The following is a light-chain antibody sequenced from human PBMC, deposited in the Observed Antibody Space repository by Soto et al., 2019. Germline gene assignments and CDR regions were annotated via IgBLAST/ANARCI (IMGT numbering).Light chain of an antibody. CDR3: ISYRGSDTSYV. CDR2: EVR. V-gene: IGLV2-14*01. J-gene: IGLJ1*01. CDR1: SSDIGSYNY. Sequence: QSVLTQPASVSGSPVQSIPISCTGTSSDIGSYNYVAWYQQFPGKTPKLIIYEVRNRPSGVSFRFSGSKSGNTASLTISGLQAEDEADYFCISYRGSDTSYVFGTGTKVTVL.